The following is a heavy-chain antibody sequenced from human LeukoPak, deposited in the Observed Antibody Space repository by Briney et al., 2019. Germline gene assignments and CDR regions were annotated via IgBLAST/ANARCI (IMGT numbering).Heavy chain of an antibody. V-gene: IGHV4-39*01. Sequence: SETLSLTCTVSGDSVSSSTCYWDWIRQPPGKGLEWIGNICYSVSTYYNPSLRSRVTMSVDTSKNQFSLRLSSVTAADTAIYCCARHSRSGYGGYENAFDLWGQGTMVSVSS. J-gene: IGHJ3*01. D-gene: IGHD5-12*01. CDR3: ARHSRSGYGGYENAFDL. CDR1: GDSVSSSTCY. CDR2: ICYSVST.